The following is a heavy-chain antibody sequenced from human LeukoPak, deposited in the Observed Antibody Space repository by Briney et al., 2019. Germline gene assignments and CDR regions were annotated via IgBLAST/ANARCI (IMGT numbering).Heavy chain of an antibody. CDR1: GFTFSSYS. CDR2: ISSSSSTI. Sequence: GGSLRLSCAASGFTFSSYSMNSVRQAPGKGLEWVSYISSSSSTIYYADSVKGRFTISRDNAKNSLYLQMNSLSAEDTAVYYCARKSYYDFWSGSPHNWFDPWGQGTLVTVSS. D-gene: IGHD3-3*01. V-gene: IGHV3-48*01. CDR3: ARKSYYDFWSGSPHNWFDP. J-gene: IGHJ5*02.